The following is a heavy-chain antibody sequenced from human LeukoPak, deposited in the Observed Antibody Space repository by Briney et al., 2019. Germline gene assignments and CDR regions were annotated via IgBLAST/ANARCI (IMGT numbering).Heavy chain of an antibody. CDR3: ARDRWELLSNSYHYCGLDV. CDR2: IKQDGSEK. J-gene: IGHJ6*02. V-gene: IGHV3-7*01. CDR1: GFTFSNYW. D-gene: IGHD2-15*01. Sequence: QPGGSLRLSCAASGFTFSNYWMSWVRQAPGKGLEWVANIKQDGSEKCYVDSVKGRFTISRDNAKNLLYLQMNSLRAEDTAVYYCARDRWELLSNSYHYCGLDVWGQGTTVTVSS.